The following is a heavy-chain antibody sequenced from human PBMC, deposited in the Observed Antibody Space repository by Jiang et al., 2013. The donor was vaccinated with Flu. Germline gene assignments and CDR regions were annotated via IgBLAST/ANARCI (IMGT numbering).Heavy chain of an antibody. D-gene: IGHD3-3*01. V-gene: IGHV1-18*01. J-gene: IGHJ4*02. CDR2: ISAYNGNT. Sequence: EWMGWISAYNGNTNYAQKLQGRVTMTTDTSTSTAYMELRSLRSDDTAVYYCARDGPAGTYYDFWSGYYTGSNLDYWGQGTLVTVSS. CDR3: ARDGPAGTYYDFWSGYYTGSNLDY.